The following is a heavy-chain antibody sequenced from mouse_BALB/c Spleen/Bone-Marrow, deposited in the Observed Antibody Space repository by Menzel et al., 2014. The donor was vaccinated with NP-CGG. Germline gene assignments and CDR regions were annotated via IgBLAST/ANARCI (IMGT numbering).Heavy chain of an antibody. J-gene: IGHJ2*01. V-gene: IGHV1-7*01. D-gene: IGHD2-1*01. CDR1: GYTFTSYW. CDR3: ARSYGKNVDY. CDR2: INPSTGYT. Sequence: VQLQQSGAELAKPGAPVKMSCKASGYTFTSYWMHWVKQRPGQGLEWIGNINPSTGYTEYNQKFKDKATLTADKSSSTAYMQLNSLTSEGSAVYYCARSYGKNVDYWGQGTTFTVSS.